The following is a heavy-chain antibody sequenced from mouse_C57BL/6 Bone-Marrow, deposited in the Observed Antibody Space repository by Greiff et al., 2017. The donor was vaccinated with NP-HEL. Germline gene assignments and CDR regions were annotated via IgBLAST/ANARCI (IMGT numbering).Heavy chain of an antibody. CDR2: IYPGGGYT. CDR1: GYTFTNYW. J-gene: IGHJ2*01. D-gene: IGHD3-2*02. V-gene: IGHV1-63*01. CDR3: ARWGTAQALDY. Sequence: QVQLQQSGAELVRPGTSVKMSCKASGYTFTNYWIGWAKQRPGHGLEWIGDIYPGGGYTKYNEKFKGKATLTADKSSSTAYMQFSSLTSEDSAIYYSARWGTAQALDYWGQGATLTVSP.